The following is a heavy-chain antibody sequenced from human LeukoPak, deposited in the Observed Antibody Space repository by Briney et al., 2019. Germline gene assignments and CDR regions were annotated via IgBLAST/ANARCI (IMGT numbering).Heavy chain of an antibody. V-gene: IGHV1-24*01. D-gene: IGHD2/OR15-2a*01. CDR1: GYTLTEFS. CDR2: FHPEFGET. CDR3: ATAHDSTTHLDY. Sequence: ASVKVSCKVFGYTLTEFSMHWVRQAPGKGLEWVAGFHPEFGETRYAQNFQGRITMTEDTSADTAYMELSSLRSEDTAVYYCATAHDSTTHLDYWGQGTLVTVSS. J-gene: IGHJ4*02.